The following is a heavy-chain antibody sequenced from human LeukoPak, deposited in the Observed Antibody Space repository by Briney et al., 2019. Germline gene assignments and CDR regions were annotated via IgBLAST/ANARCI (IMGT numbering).Heavy chain of an antibody. CDR1: GYTFTGYY. CDR3: ARTEWFLYYFDY. Sequence: ASVKVSCKASGYTFTGYYMHWVRQAPGQGLEWMGWINPNSGGTNYAQKFQGRVTMTRDTSISTAYMELSRLRSDDTAVYYCARTEWFLYYFDYWGKGTLVTVSS. D-gene: IGHD3-10*01. CDR2: INPNSGGT. J-gene: IGHJ4*02. V-gene: IGHV1-2*02.